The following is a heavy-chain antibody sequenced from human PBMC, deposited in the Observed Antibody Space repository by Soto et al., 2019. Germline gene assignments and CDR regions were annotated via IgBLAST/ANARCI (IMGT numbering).Heavy chain of an antibody. CDR1: GYTFTSYG. J-gene: IGHJ6*01. V-gene: IGHV1-18*03. D-gene: IGHD3-10*01. CDR3: ARDPSPYYYGSGSSGMDV. CDR2: TSAYNGNT. Sequence: ASVKVSCKASGYTFTSYGISWVRQAPGQGLEWMGWTSAYNGNTNYAQKLQGRVTMTTDTSTSTAYMELRSLRSDDMAVYYCARDPSPYYYGSGSSGMDVWGQGTTVTVSS.